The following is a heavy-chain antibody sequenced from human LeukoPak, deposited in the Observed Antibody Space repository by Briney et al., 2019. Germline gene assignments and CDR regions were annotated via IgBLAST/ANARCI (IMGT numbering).Heavy chain of an antibody. J-gene: IGHJ4*02. V-gene: IGHV3-53*01. CDR2: IYSGGST. D-gene: IGHD3-22*01. Sequence: GGSLRLSRAASGFTVSSNYMSWVRQAPGKGLEWVSVIYSGGSTYYADSVKGRFTIFRDNSKNTLYLQMNSLRAEDTAVYYCARDHCDSSGSDYWGQGTLVTVSS. CDR1: GFTVSSNY. CDR3: ARDHCDSSGSDY.